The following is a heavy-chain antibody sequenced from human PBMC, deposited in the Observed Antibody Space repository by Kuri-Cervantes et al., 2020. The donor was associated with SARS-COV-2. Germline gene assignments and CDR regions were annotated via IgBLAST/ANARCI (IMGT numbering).Heavy chain of an antibody. J-gene: IGHJ6*02. CDR1: GGSISGSSYY. CDR2: IYYSGST. D-gene: IGHD5-18*01. Sequence: SETLSLTCTVSGGSISGSSYYWGWIRQPPGKGLEWIGSIYYSGSTYYNPSLKSRVTISVDTSKNQFSLKLSSVTAADTAVYYCASCPGGLPYYYYGMDVWGQGTTVTVSS. V-gene: IGHV4-39*01. CDR3: ASCPGGLPYYYYGMDV.